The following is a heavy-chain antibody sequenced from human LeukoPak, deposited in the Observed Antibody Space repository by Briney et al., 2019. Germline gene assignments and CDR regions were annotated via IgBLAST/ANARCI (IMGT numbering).Heavy chain of an antibody. CDR2: IKQDGSEK. CDR1: GFTFSSYW. CDR3: ARGSSSSWYVSRFDY. V-gene: IGHV3-7*01. Sequence: GGSLRLSCVASGFTFSSYWMSWVRQAPGKGLEWVANIKQDGSEKYYVDSVKGRFTISRDNAKNSLYLQINNLRAEDTAVYYCARGSSSSWYVSRFDYWGQGTLVTVSS. D-gene: IGHD6-13*01. J-gene: IGHJ4*02.